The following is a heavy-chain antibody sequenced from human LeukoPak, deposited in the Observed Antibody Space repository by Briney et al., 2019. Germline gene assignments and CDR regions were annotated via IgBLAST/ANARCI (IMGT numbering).Heavy chain of an antibody. CDR2: FDPEDGET. D-gene: IGHD3-10*01. CDR1: GYTLTELS. J-gene: IGHJ5*02. Sequence: ASVKVSCTVSGYTLTELSMHWVRHAPGKGLEWMGGFDPEDGETIYAQKFQGRVTMTEDTSTDTAYMELSSLRSEDTAVYYCATLMVRGVIRLNWFDPWGQGTLVTVSS. V-gene: IGHV1-24*01. CDR3: ATLMVRGVIRLNWFDP.